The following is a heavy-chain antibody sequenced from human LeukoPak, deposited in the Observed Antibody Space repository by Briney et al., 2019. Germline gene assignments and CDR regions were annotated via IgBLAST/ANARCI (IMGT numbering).Heavy chain of an antibody. CDR1: GYTFTSYD. J-gene: IGHJ4*02. CDR2: MNPNSGNT. CDR3: AMMEDTAMSPIDY. D-gene: IGHD5-18*01. Sequence: GASVKVSCKASGYTFTSYDINWVRQATGQGLEWMGWMNPNSGNTGYAQKFQGRVTMTRNTSISTAYMELSSLRSEDTAVYYCAMMEDTAMSPIDYWGQGTLVTVSS. V-gene: IGHV1-8*01.